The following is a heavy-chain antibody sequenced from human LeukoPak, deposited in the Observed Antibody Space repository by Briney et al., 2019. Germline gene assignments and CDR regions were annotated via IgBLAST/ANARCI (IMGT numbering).Heavy chain of an antibody. CDR1: GFTFSSYA. V-gene: IGHV3-30*04. Sequence: GGSLRLSCAASGFTFSSYAMHWVRQAPGKGLEWVAVISYGGSNKYYADSVKGRFTISRDNSKNTLYLQMNSLRAEDTAVYYCARDPKLESLDYWGQGTLVTVSS. CDR2: ISYGGSNK. CDR3: ARDPKLESLDY. D-gene: IGHD1-1*01. J-gene: IGHJ4*02.